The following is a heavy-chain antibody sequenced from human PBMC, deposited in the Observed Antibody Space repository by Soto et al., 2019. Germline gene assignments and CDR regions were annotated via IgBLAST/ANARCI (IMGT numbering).Heavy chain of an antibody. Sequence: GGSLRLSCAASGLIFSNYKMHWVRQAPGKGLVWVSRINTDGSIIDYADSVKGRFTVSRDNAKNTLYLQMNSLRADDTAVYYCERDTDGLHYWGQGTLVTVSS. CDR3: ERDTDGLHY. CDR2: INTDGSII. J-gene: IGHJ4*02. CDR1: GLIFSNYK. V-gene: IGHV3-74*01.